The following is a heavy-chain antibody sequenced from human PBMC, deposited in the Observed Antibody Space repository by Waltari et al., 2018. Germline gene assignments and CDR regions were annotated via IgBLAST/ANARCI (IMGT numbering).Heavy chain of an antibody. D-gene: IGHD4-17*01. J-gene: IGHJ4*02. V-gene: IGHV4-39*07. CDR3: ARKSQRSDYVCD. Sequence: QLQLQESGPGLVKPSETLSLTCTVPGGSISSSSYYWGWIRQPPGKGLEWIGSIYYSGSTYYNPSLKSRVTISVDTSKNQFSLKLSSVTAADTAVYYCARKSQRSDYVCDWGQGTLVTVSS. CDR2: IYYSGST. CDR1: GGSISSSSYY.